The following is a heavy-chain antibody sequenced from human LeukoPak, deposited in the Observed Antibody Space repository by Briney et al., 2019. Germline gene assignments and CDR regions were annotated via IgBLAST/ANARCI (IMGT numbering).Heavy chain of an antibody. V-gene: IGHV3-30*18. Sequence: PGRSLRLSCTASGFTFSTYGMYWVRQAPGKGLEWVAVISFDGSNKYYVDSVKGRFTISRDNSKKTLYLQMNSLRTEDTAVYYCVKIDGSGSYYPPDYWGQGTLVTVSS. CDR2: ISFDGSNK. CDR3: VKIDGSGSYYPPDY. CDR1: GFTFSTYG. J-gene: IGHJ4*02. D-gene: IGHD3-10*01.